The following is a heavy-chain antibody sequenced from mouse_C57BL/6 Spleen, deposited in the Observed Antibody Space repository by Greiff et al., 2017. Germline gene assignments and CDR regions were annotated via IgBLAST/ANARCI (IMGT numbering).Heavy chain of an antibody. CDR1: GFSLTSYG. V-gene: IGHV2-2*01. D-gene: IGHD2-2*01. CDR2: IWSGGST. CDR3: ATIYYGYDGYAMDY. J-gene: IGHJ4*01. Sequence: VQLQQSGPGLVQPSQSLSITCTVSGFSLTSYGVHWVRQSPGKGLEWLGVIWSGGSTDYNAAFISRLSISKDNSKSRVFFKMNSLQADDTAIYYCATIYYGYDGYAMDYWGQGTSVTVSS.